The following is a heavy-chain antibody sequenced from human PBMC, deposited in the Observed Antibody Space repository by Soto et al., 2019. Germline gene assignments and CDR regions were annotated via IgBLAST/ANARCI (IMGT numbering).Heavy chain of an antibody. D-gene: IGHD5-18*01. CDR3: VKDGGGYKYGYVMLDKYYYGMDV. CDR2: ISYDGTNK. Sequence: QVQLVESGGGVVQPGRSLRLSCAASGFTFSTYAMHWVRQAPGTGLEWVAVISYDGTNKYYADSVRGRFTISRDNSKNTLFLQMNSLRAEDTAVYYCVKDGGGYKYGYVMLDKYYYGMDVWGQGPTVTVAS. J-gene: IGHJ6*02. CDR1: GFTFSTYA. V-gene: IGHV3-30-3*01.